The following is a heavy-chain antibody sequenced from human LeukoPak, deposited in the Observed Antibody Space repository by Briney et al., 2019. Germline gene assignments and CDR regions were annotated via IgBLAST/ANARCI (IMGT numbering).Heavy chain of an antibody. J-gene: IGHJ4*02. V-gene: IGHV3-30*02. CDR1: GFTFSNYG. D-gene: IGHD3-10*01. CDR3: AKYYYGSGSQRYSDY. Sequence: PGGSLRLSCAASGFTFSNYGMHWVRQAPGKGLEWVAFIRYDGNNKNYADFVKGRFIISRDNSKNTLYLQMNSLRAEDTAVYYCAKYYYGSGSQRYSDYWGQGTLVTVSS. CDR2: IRYDGNNK.